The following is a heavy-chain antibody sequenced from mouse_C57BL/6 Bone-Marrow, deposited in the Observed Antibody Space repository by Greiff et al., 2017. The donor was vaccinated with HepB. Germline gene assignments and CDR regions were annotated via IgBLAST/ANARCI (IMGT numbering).Heavy chain of an antibody. Sequence: EVHLVESGGGLVKPGGSLKLSCAASGFTFSSYAMSWVRQTPEKRLEWVATISDGGSYTYYPDNVKGRFTISRDNAKNNLYLQMSHLKSEDTAMYYCGVVRGNYAMDYWGQGTSVTVSS. CDR2: ISDGGSYT. V-gene: IGHV5-4*01. CDR1: GFTFSSYA. D-gene: IGHD1-3*01. CDR3: GVVRGNYAMDY. J-gene: IGHJ4*01.